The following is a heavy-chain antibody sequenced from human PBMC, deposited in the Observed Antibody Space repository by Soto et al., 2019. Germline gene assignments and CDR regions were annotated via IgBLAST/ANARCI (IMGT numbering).Heavy chain of an antibody. CDR3: ARHRGAYGMDV. Sequence: QVQLVQSGAEVKKPGASVKVSCKASGYTFTSYGISWVRQAPGQGLEWMGWISAYHGNTNYAQKLHGRVTMTTDTTTRTAYMELRSLRSDDKAVNYCARHRGAYGMDVWGQGTTVTVSS. V-gene: IGHV1-18*01. CDR1: GYTFTSYG. CDR2: ISAYHGNT. J-gene: IGHJ6*02.